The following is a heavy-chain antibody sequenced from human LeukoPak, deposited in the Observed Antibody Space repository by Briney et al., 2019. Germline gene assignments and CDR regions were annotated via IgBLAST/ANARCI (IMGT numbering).Heavy chain of an antibody. J-gene: IGHJ6*02. CDR3: ARTLVRGVIRPNGMDA. CDR1: GVSFSRYF. CDR2: IDHSGST. Sequence: PSETLSLTCTVSGVSFSRYFWTWIRQTPGKGLEWIDYIDHSGSTNYSPSLKTRVTISVDTSQNQFSLKLTSVTAADTAVYYCARTLVRGVIRPNGMDAWGQGTTVTVSS. V-gene: IGHV4-59*01. D-gene: IGHD3-10*01.